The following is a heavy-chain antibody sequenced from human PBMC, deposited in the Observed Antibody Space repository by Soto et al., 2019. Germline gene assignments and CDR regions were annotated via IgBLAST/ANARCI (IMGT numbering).Heavy chain of an antibody. Sequence: SVKVSCKASGGTFSSYAISWVRQAPGQGLEWMGGIIPIFGTANYAQKFQGRVTITADKSTSTAYMELSSLRSEDTAAYYCARESSGGGFFDYWGQGTLVTVSS. CDR1: GGTFSSYA. D-gene: IGHD5-12*01. CDR2: IIPIFGTA. CDR3: ARESSGGGFFDY. J-gene: IGHJ4*02. V-gene: IGHV1-69*06.